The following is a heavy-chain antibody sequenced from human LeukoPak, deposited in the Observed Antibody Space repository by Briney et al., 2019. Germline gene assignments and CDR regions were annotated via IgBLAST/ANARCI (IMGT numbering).Heavy chain of an antibody. D-gene: IGHD3-9*01. CDR1: GYTFTSYY. J-gene: IGHJ4*02. V-gene: IGHV1-46*01. Sequence: ASVKVSCKASGYTFTSYYMHWVRQAPGQGLEWMGIINPSGGSTSYAQKFQGRVTMTRDTSTSTVYMELSSLRSEATAVYYCARDSPYYDILTGYRPYYFDYWGQGALVTVSS. CDR3: ARDSPYYDILTGYRPYYFDY. CDR2: INPSGGST.